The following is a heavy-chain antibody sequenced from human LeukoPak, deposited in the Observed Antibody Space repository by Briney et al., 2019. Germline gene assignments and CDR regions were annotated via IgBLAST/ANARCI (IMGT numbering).Heavy chain of an antibody. J-gene: IGHJ4*02. CDR1: GFTFSSYS. D-gene: IGHD4/OR15-4a*01. Sequence: PGGSLRLSCAASGFTFSSYSMNWVRQAPGKGLEWVSSISSSSCYIYFADSVKGRFTISRDNAKNSLYLQMNSLRAEDTAVYYCARDLERLWSGLDYWGQGTLVTVSS. CDR3: ARDLERLWSGLDY. CDR2: ISSSSCYI. V-gene: IGHV3-21*01.